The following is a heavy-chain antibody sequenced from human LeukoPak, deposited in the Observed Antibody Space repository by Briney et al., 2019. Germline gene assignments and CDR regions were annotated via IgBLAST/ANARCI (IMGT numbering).Heavy chain of an antibody. Sequence: PGGALRLSCAASGFTFRSSAMSWVREAPGEGLEWVSTICNTGSSTYYADSVTGRCTISRENARNTLDLQMNSLRAQDTTAYYCVKHLFGCSRRGLDYWGQGILVTVST. D-gene: IGHD2-15*01. V-gene: IGHV3-23*01. CDR3: VKHLFGCSRRGLDY. CDR2: ICNTGSST. J-gene: IGHJ4*02. CDR1: GFTFRSSA.